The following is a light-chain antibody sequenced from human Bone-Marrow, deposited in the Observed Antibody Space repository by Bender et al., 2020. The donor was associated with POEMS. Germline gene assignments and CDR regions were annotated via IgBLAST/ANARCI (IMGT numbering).Light chain of an antibody. J-gene: IGLJ2*01. CDR3: SSYAGSTDLV. Sequence: QSALTQPASVSGSPGQSITISCTGTSSDVGKYNLVSWYQQHPGRAPKLITYEVTKRPSGVPDRFSGSKAGNTASLTVSWLQADDEADYYWSSYAGSTDLVFGGGTKLTVL. V-gene: IGLV2-8*01. CDR2: EVT. CDR1: SSDVGKYNL.